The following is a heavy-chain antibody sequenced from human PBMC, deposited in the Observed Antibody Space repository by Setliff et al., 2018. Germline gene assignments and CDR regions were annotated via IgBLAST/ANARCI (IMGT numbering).Heavy chain of an antibody. Sequence: PGGSLRLSCAASGFRFSDLYMSWVRQVPGKGLEWVSSIGASGDRTYYADSVKGRFTISRDNSRNSLYLQMNSLRVEDTASYYCARDPNGDYVGAFDPWGQGILVTVSS. V-gene: IGHV3-23*01. D-gene: IGHD4-17*01. CDR2: IGASGDRT. CDR3: ARDPNGDYVGAFDP. J-gene: IGHJ5*02. CDR1: GFRFSDLY.